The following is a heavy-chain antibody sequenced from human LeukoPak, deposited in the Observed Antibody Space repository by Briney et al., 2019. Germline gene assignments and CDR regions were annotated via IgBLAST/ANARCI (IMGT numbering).Heavy chain of an antibody. CDR2: ISATGGIT. Sequence: GGSLRLSCAASGFTFSSCDMSWVRQAPGKGLEWVSGISATGGITYYADSVKGRFTISRDNSKNTLYLQMNSLRAEDTAVYYCVRGDYGDYTLFDYWGQGTLVTVSS. CDR1: GFTFSSCD. D-gene: IGHD4-17*01. CDR3: VRGDYGDYTLFDY. V-gene: IGHV3-23*01. J-gene: IGHJ4*02.